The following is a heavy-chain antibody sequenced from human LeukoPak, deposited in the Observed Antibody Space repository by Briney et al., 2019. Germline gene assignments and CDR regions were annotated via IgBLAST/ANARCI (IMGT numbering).Heavy chain of an antibody. CDR3: VSTITGSCFDD. CDR2: SRSRARGYST. J-gene: IGHJ5*02. Sequence: GGSLRLSCAASGFTVSDHLMDWVRQAPGKGLEWVARSRSRARGYSTEYATSVKGRFTISRGESNNLVYLQMNSLQTEDTAVYFCVSTITGSCFDDWGQGTLVTVSS. CDR1: GFTVSDHL. D-gene: IGHD5-12*01. V-gene: IGHV3-72*01.